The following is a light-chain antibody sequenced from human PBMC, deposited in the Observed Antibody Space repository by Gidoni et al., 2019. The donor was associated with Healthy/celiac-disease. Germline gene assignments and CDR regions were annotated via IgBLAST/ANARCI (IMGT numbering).Light chain of an antibody. CDR2: AAS. CDR3: QQYYSYPLT. V-gene: IGKV1-8*01. J-gene: IGKJ4*01. Sequence: IRMTQSPSSFSASTGDRVTITCRASQGISSYLAWYQQKPGKAPKLLIYAASTLQSGVSSRFSGSGSGTDFTLTISCLQSEDFATYYCQQYYSYPLTFGGGTKVEIK. CDR1: QGISSY.